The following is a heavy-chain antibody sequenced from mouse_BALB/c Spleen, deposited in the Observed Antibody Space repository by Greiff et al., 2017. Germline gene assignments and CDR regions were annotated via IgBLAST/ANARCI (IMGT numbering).Heavy chain of an antibody. CDR2: IDPANGNT. J-gene: IGHJ3*01. Sequence: VQLQQSGAELVKPGASVKLSCTASGFNIKDTYMHWVKQRPEQGLEWIGRIDPANGNTKYDPKFQGKATITADTSSNTAYLQLISLTSEDTAVYYCALYYDYDGFAYWGQGTLVTVSA. D-gene: IGHD2-4*01. CDR1: GFNIKDTY. CDR3: ALYYDYDGFAY. V-gene: IGHV14-3*02.